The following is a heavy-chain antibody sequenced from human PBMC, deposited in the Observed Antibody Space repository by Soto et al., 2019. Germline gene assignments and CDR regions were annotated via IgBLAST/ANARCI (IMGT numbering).Heavy chain of an antibody. J-gene: IGHJ6*02. CDR2: IWYDGSNK. D-gene: IGHD6-13*01. CDR1: GFTFSSYG. Sequence: QVQLVESGGGVVQPGRSLRLSCAASGFTFSSYGMHWVRQAPGKGLEWVAVIWYDGSNKYYADSVKGRFTISRDNSKNTLYLQMNSLRAEDTAVSYCARDSGIAAADYYYGMDVWGQGTTVTVSS. V-gene: IGHV3-33*01. CDR3: ARDSGIAAADYYYGMDV.